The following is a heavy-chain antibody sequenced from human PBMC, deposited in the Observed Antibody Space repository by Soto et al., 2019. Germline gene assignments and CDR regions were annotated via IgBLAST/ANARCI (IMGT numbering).Heavy chain of an antibody. Sequence: LRVSCVASGFTFSSYSMVWVRQAPGKGLEWVSYIFASSTTIYYADSVKGRFTVSRDNAQNSLFLLMNSLRAEDTAVYYCARDKDWAFDYWGQGTLVTVSS. D-gene: IGHD3-9*01. CDR2: IFASSTTI. V-gene: IGHV3-48*04. J-gene: IGHJ4*02. CDR3: ARDKDWAFDY. CDR1: GFTFSSYS.